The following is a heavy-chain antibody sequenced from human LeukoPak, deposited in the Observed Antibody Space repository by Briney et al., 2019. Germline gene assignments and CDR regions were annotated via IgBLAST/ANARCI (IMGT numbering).Heavy chain of an antibody. CDR1: GFTFSSYA. D-gene: IGHD3-22*01. J-gene: IGHJ4*02. CDR2: ISGGGDST. CDR3: ARDKEYYDSSGYYYAFDY. V-gene: IGHV3-23*01. Sequence: PGGSLRLSCAASGFTFSSYAMNWVRQAPGKGLEWVSAISGGGDSTYYADSVKGRFTISRDNSKNTLYLQMNSLRAEDTAVYYCARDKEYYDSSGYYYAFDYWGQGTLVTVSS.